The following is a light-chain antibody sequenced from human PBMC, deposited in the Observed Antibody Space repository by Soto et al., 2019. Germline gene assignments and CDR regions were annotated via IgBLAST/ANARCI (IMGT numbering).Light chain of an antibody. V-gene: IGKV2-28*01. CDR1: QSLLHSNGYNY. CDR2: LGS. CDR3: MQALQTPLT. J-gene: IGKJ4*01. Sequence: DIVMTQSPLSLPVTPEEPASISCRSSQSLLHSNGYNYLDWYLQKPGQSPQLLIYLGSNRASGVPDRFRGSGSGTDFTLKISRVEAEDVGVYYCMQALQTPLTFGGGTKVEIK.